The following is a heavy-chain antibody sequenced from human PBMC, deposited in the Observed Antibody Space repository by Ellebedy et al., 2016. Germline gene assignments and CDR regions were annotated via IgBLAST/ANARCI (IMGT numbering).Heavy chain of an antibody. V-gene: IGHV4-34*01. CDR1: GGSFSDYY. CDR2: INHSGIT. D-gene: IGHD3-10*01. Sequence: SETLSLXXAVYGGSFSDYYWSWIRQSPGKGLEWIGEINHSGITNYDPSLKSRVTISVDKSKNQFSLKLSSVTAADTAVYYCARTYDSGSLFDYWGQGTLVTVSS. J-gene: IGHJ4*02. CDR3: ARTYDSGSLFDY.